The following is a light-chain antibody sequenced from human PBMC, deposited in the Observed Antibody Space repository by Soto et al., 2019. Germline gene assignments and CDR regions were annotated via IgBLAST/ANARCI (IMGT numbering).Light chain of an antibody. V-gene: IGLV2-11*01. Sequence: QSVLTQPRSVSGSPGQSVTISCTGTSIDVGGYNSVSWYQQHPGKVPKLMIYDVSARPSGVPDRFSGSKSGNTASLTISGLQAEDEADYYCCSYADNYYVFGTGTKLTVL. CDR2: DVS. CDR3: CSYADNYYV. J-gene: IGLJ1*01. CDR1: SIDVGGYNS.